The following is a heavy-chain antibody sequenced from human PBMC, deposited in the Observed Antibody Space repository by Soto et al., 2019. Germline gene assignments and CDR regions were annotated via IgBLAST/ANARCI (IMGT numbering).Heavy chain of an antibody. V-gene: IGHV1-69*13. CDR2: IIPIFGTA. J-gene: IGHJ4*02. CDR3: ARGGTYYYDSSGYFGY. D-gene: IGHD3-22*01. Sequence: ASVKVSCKASGGTFSSYAISWVRQAPGQGLEWMGGIIPIFGTANYAQKFQGRVTITADESTSTAYMELSSLRSEDTAVYYCARGGTYYYDSSGYFGYWGQGTLVTV. CDR1: GGTFSSYA.